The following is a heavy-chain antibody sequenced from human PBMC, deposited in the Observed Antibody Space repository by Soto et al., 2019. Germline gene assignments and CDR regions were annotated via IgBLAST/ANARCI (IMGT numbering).Heavy chain of an antibody. D-gene: IGHD4-4*01. V-gene: IGHV3-23*01. CDR3: AKGSRGYTNYYFDY. CDR2: VSGSGAST. CDR1: GFSFGGYV. J-gene: IGHJ4*02. Sequence: EVQLLESGGGLIQPGGSLRLSCAASGFSFGGYVMSWVRQAPGKGLEWVSVVSGSGASTFYADSVSGRFTISRDNSRNMVFLQMNSLRAEDTAVYHCAKGSRGYTNYYFDYWGQGALVAVSS.